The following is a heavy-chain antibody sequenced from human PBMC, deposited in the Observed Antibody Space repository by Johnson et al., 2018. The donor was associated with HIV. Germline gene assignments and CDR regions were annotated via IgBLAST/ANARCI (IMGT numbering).Heavy chain of an antibody. CDR3: ARDVAATMIVVVIQAFDS. V-gene: IGHV3-74*01. CDR1: GFTFSSYW. J-gene: IGHJ3*02. D-gene: IGHD3-22*01. CDR2: INSDGSST. Sequence: VQLVESGGGLVQPGGSLRLSCAASGFTFSSYWMHWVRQAPGKGLVWVSRINSDGSSTSYADSVKGRFTISRDNSKNTLYLQMNSLRAEDTAVYYCARDVAATMIVVVIQAFDSWGQGTMVTVSS.